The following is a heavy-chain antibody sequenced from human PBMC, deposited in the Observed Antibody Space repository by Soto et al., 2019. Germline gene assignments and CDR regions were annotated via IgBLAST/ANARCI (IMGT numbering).Heavy chain of an antibody. Sequence: ASVKVSCKASGYTFTSYSMHWVRPAPGQRLEWMGWINAGNGNTKYSQKFQGRVTITTDTSTSTAYMELRSLRSDDTAVYYCARELRDSSGYYGAFDIWGQGTMVTVSS. D-gene: IGHD3-22*01. CDR2: INAGNGNT. V-gene: IGHV1-3*01. CDR1: GYTFTSYS. J-gene: IGHJ3*02. CDR3: ARELRDSSGYYGAFDI.